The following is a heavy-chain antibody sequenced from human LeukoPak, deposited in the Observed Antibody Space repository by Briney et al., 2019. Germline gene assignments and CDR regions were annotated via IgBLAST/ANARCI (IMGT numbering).Heavy chain of an antibody. CDR1: GYTFTSYY. Sequence: ASVKVSCKASGYTFTSYYMHWVRKAPGQGLEWVGIINPSGGSTSYAQKFQGRGTMTRDTSTSTVYMERSSLRSEDTTVPCCARAGELVYYYDSSGWNYYGMDVWGQATTVTVSS. J-gene: IGHJ6*02. CDR3: ARAGELVYYYDSSGWNYYGMDV. CDR2: INPSGGST. D-gene: IGHD3-22*01. V-gene: IGHV1-46*01.